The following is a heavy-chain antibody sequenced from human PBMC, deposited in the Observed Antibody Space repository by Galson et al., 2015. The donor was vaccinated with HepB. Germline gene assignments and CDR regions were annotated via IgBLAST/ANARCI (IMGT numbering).Heavy chain of an antibody. CDR1: GFTFSSYG. J-gene: IGHJ4*02. CDR2: IWYDGSNK. V-gene: IGHV3-33*01. Sequence: SLRLSCAASGFTFSSYGMHWVRQAPGKGLEWVAVIWYDGSNKYYADSVKGRFTISRDNSKNTLYLQMNSLRAEDTAVYYCAREGPRREMATPYFDYWGQGTLVTVSS. D-gene: IGHD5-24*01. CDR3: AREGPRREMATPYFDY.